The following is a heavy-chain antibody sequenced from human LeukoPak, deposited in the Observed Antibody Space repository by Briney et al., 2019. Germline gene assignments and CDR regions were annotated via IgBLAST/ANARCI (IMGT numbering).Heavy chain of an antibody. V-gene: IGHV1-69*04. CDR3: ASLIVATAHFDY. D-gene: IGHD5-12*01. CDR2: IIPILGIA. Sequence: SVKVSCKASGGTFSSYAISWVRQAPGQGLEWMGRIIPILGIANYAQKFQGRVTITADKSTSTAYMELSSLRSEDTAVYYCASLIVATAHFDYWGQGTLVTVSS. J-gene: IGHJ4*02. CDR1: GGTFSSYA.